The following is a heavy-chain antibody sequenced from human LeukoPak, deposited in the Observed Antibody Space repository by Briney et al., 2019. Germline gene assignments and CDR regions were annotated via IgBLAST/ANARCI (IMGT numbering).Heavy chain of an antibody. J-gene: IGHJ4*02. Sequence: GASVNVSCTASGYAFDFYGLSWVRQAPGQGLEWMGWISVNNGNTHYAQKFQGRVTMTTDTSTSTAYMEVRSLRSDDTAIYYCQRITIFGVVIDFDYWGQGTLVTVSS. CDR2: ISVNNGNT. V-gene: IGHV1-18*01. CDR1: GYAFDFYG. D-gene: IGHD3-3*01. CDR3: QRITIFGVVIDFDY.